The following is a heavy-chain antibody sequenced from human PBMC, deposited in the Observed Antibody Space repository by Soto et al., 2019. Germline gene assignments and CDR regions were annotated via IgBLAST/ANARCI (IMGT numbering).Heavy chain of an antibody. J-gene: IGHJ6*02. Sequence: SVKLSCKASGYTFSSYAISWVRQAPGQGLEWMGGIIPIFGTANYAQKFQGRVTITADESTSTAYMELSSLRSEDTAVYYCARSPVVPAAMGYYYYGMDVWGQGTTVTVSS. CDR3: ARSPVVPAAMGYYYYGMDV. CDR2: IIPIFGTA. D-gene: IGHD2-2*01. CDR1: GYTFSSYA. V-gene: IGHV1-69*13.